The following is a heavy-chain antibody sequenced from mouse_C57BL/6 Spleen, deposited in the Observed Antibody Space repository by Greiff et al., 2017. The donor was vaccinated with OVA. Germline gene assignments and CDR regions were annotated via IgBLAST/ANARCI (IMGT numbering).Heavy chain of an antibody. D-gene: IGHD1-1*01. CDR3: ASDWGYYGSSPYFDY. V-gene: IGHV1-9*01. CDR2: IIPGSGST. Sequence: QVQLQQSGAELVKPGASVKLSCKATGYTFTGYWIEWVKQRPGHGLEWIGEIIPGSGSTNYNEKFKGKATFTADTSSNTAYMQLSSLTTEDSAIYYGASDWGYYGSSPYFDYWGQGTTLTVSS. CDR1: GYTFTGYW. J-gene: IGHJ2*01.